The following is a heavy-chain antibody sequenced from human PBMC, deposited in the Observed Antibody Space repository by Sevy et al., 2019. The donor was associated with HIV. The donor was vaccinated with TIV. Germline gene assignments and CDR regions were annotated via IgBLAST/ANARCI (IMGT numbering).Heavy chain of an antibody. CDR1: GFTFSSYS. CDR3: VREGGSGWYNFDY. D-gene: IGHD6-19*01. Sequence: GGSLRLSCAASGFTFSSYSMDWVRQAPGKGLEWVSSISSSTNYIYYADSVKGRFTISIDNAKNSLFLQMNSLRAEDTAVYYCVREGGSGWYNFDYWDQGTLVTVSS. CDR2: ISSSTNYI. J-gene: IGHJ4*02. V-gene: IGHV3-21*01.